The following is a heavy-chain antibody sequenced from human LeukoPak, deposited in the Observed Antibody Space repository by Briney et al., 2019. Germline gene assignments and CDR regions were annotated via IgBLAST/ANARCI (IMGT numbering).Heavy chain of an antibody. CDR1: GFTFSSYW. V-gene: IGHV3-23*01. J-gene: IGHJ4*02. CDR3: AKVYQPSYYDILTGYFDY. D-gene: IGHD3-9*01. Sequence: GGSLRLSCAASGFTFSSYWMSWVRQAPGKGLEWVSAISGSGGSTYYADSVKGRFTISRDNSKNTLYLQMNSLRAEDTAVYYCAKVYQPSYYDILTGYFDYWGQGTLVTVSS. CDR2: ISGSGGST.